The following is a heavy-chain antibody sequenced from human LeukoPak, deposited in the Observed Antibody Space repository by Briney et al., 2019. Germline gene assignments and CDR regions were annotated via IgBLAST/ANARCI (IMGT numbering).Heavy chain of an antibody. J-gene: IGHJ4*02. CDR1: GFTVSSNY. CDR3: ARDPQYGDRFDY. D-gene: IGHD4-17*01. V-gene: IGHV3-53*01. Sequence: GGSLRLSCAASGFTVSSNYMSWVRRAPGKGLEWVSVIYSGGSTYYADSVKGRFTISRDNSKNTLYLQMNSLRAEDTAVYYCARDPQYGDRFDYWGQGTLVTVSS. CDR2: IYSGGST.